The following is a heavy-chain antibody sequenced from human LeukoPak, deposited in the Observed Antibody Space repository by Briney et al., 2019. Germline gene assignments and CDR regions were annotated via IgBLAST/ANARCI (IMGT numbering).Heavy chain of an antibody. D-gene: IGHD3-9*01. CDR2: IYHSGST. CDR3: ARDQRVDILTGYYKSYYYGMDV. CDR1: GGYISSSNW. V-gene: IGHV4-4*02. J-gene: IGHJ6*04. Sequence: SETLSLTCAVSGGYISSSNWWSWVRQPPGKGLEWIGEIYHSGSTNYNPSLKSRVTRSVDKSKNQFSLKLSSVTAADTGVYYWARDQRVDILTGYYKSYYYGMDVWGKGTTVTVSS.